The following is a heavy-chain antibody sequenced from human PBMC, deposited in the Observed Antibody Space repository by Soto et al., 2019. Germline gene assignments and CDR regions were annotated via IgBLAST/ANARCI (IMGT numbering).Heavy chain of an antibody. CDR3: ARDRITMVRGVIITSAYYYYGMDV. J-gene: IGHJ6*02. Sequence: QVQLVESGGGVVQPGRSLRLSCAASGFTFSSYGMHWVRQAPGKGLEWVAVIWSDGSNKYYADSVKGRFTISRDNSKNTLYLQMNSLRAEDTAVYYCARDRITMVRGVIITSAYYYYGMDVWGQGTTVTVSS. CDR2: IWSDGSNK. D-gene: IGHD3-10*01. V-gene: IGHV3-33*01. CDR1: GFTFSSYG.